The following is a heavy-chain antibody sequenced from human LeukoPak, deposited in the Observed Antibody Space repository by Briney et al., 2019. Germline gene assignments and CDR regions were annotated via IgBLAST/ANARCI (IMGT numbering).Heavy chain of an antibody. D-gene: IGHD2-2*01. CDR3: AGEGGVVPAAKFGWFDP. Sequence: ASVKVSCKASGYTFPNYGISWVRQAPGQGLEWMGWISAYNGNTNYAQKLQGRVTTTTDTSTNTAYMERSSLRSEDTAVYYCAGEGGVVPAAKFGWFDPWGQGTLVTVSS. CDR1: GYTFPNYG. CDR2: ISAYNGNT. V-gene: IGHV1-18*01. J-gene: IGHJ5*02.